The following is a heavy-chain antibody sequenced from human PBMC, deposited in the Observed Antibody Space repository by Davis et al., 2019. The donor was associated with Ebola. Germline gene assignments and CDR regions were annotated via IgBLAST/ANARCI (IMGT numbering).Heavy chain of an antibody. CDR2: INPSGGST. V-gene: IGHV1-46*01. D-gene: IGHD2-15*01. CDR1: GYTFTSYG. CDR3: ARESIVVVVAANRGYYYYGMDV. J-gene: IGHJ6*02. Sequence: ASVKVSCKASGYTFTSYGISWVRQAPGQGLEWMGIINPSGGSTSYAQKFQGRVTMTRDTSTSTVYMELSSLRSEDTAVYYCARESIVVVVAANRGYYYYGMDVWGQGTTVTVSS.